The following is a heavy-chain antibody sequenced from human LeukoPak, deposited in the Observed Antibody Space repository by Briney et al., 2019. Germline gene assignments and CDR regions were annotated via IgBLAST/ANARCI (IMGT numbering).Heavy chain of an antibody. J-gene: IGHJ4*02. Sequence: SETPSLTCAVYGGSFSGYYWSWIRQPPGKGLEWIGEINHSGSTNYNPSLKSRVTISVDTSKNQFSLKLSSVTAADTAVYYCARVFMVRGVIIKLDYWGQGTLVTVSS. CDR2: INHSGST. CDR3: ARVFMVRGVIIKLDY. CDR1: GGSFSGYY. D-gene: IGHD3-10*01. V-gene: IGHV4-34*01.